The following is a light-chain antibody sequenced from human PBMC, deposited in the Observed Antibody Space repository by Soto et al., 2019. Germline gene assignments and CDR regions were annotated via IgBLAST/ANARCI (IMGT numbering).Light chain of an antibody. J-gene: IGKJ1*01. CDR1: QSVSSSY. CDR2: GAS. V-gene: IGKV3-20*01. CDR3: QQYGSSPWT. Sequence: EIVLTQSPGTLSLSPGERATLSCRASQSVSSSYLAWYQQKPGQAPWLLIYGASSRATGIPDRFSGSGSGTDFTFTISRLEPEDFAVYYCQQYGSSPWTFGQGTKVEIK.